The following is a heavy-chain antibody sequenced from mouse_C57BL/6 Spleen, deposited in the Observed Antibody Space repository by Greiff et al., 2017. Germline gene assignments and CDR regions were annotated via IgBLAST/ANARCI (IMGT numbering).Heavy chain of an antibody. J-gene: IGHJ4*01. Sequence: VQLQQSGPELVKPGASVKISCKASGYSFTGYYMNWVKQSPEKSLEWIGEINPSTGGTTYNQKFKAKATLTVDKSSSTAYMQLKSLTSEDSAVYYCARADYDYDVRAMDYWGQGTSVTVSS. CDR3: ARADYDYDVRAMDY. CDR2: INPSTGGT. D-gene: IGHD2-4*01. CDR1: GYSFTGYY. V-gene: IGHV1-42*01.